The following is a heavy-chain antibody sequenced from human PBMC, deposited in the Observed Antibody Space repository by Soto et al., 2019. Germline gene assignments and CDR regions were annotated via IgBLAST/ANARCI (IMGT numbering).Heavy chain of an antibody. CDR2: INHSGST. Sequence: QVQLQQWGAGLLKPSETLSLTCAVYGGSFSGYYWSWIRQPPGKGLEWIGEINHSGSTNYNPSLKSRGTISVDTSKNQFSLKLSSVTAADTAVYYCARGFPARRNMITFGGPHNWFDPWGQGTLVTVSS. D-gene: IGHD3-16*01. J-gene: IGHJ5*02. CDR3: ARGFPARRNMITFGGPHNWFDP. CDR1: GGSFSGYY. V-gene: IGHV4-34*01.